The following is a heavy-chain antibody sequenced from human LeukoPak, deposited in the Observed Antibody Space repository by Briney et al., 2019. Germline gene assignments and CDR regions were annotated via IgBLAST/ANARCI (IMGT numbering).Heavy chain of an antibody. J-gene: IGHJ4*02. CDR2: INPSGGTT. CDR3: ATIEAAGSSFDY. Sequence: ASAKVSCKASGCTFTNYYMHWVRQAPGQGLEWMGIINPSGGTTNYAQKFQGRITMTRDTSTSTVYVELTSLRSEDTAVYYCATIEAAGSSFDYWGQGTLVTVSS. D-gene: IGHD6-13*01. CDR1: GCTFTNYY. V-gene: IGHV1-46*01.